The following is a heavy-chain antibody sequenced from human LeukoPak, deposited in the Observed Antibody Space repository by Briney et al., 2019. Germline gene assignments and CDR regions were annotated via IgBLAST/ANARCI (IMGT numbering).Heavy chain of an antibody. CDR3: ARFSGRN. D-gene: IGHD2-15*01. CDR2: IRSKANSYAT. Sequence: GGSLRLSCAASGFTFSGSAIHWVRQASGKGLEWVGRIRSKANSYATAYAASVKGRFTISRDDSKNTAYLQMGSLRAEDTAVYYCARFSGRNWGQGTLVTVSS. J-gene: IGHJ4*02. CDR1: GFTFSGSA. V-gene: IGHV3-73*01.